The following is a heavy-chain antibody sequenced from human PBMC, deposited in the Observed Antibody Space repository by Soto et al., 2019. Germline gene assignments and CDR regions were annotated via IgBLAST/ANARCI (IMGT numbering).Heavy chain of an antibody. V-gene: IGHV4-30-2*01. CDR2: INHIETT. Sequence: PSETLSLTCTVSGASITYGAYSWSWIRQTPGKGLEWIGYINHIETTFYNPSFESRLTLSIDRTKNQFSLNLKSMSAADRAVYFCGRGGGFDSFDYWGQGILVAVSS. J-gene: IGHJ4*02. CDR3: GRGGGFDSFDY. CDR1: GASITYGAYS. D-gene: IGHD3-10*01.